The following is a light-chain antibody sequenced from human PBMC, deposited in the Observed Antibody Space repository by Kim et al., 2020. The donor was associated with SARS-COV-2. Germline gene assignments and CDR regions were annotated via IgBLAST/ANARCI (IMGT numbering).Light chain of an antibody. CDR3: CSFTTISTWV. CDR2: DVS. V-gene: IGLV2-14*03. J-gene: IGLJ3*02. CDR1: SSDVGCYKY. Sequence: GQSITISCTGTSSDVGCYKYVSWYQQYPGKAPKLIIYDVSKRPSGVSIRFSGSKSGNTASLTISGLQVEDEADYYCCSFTTISTWVFGGGTKLTVL.